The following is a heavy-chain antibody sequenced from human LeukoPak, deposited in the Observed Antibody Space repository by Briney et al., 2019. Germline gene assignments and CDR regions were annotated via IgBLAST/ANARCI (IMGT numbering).Heavy chain of an antibody. CDR1: GGSFSGYY. CDR2: INHSGST. Sequence: SETLSLTCAAYGGSFSGYYWSWIRQPPGKGLEWIGEINHSGSTNYNPSLKSRVTISVDTSKNQFSLKLSSVTAADTAVYYCARVGYYDSSGYYFEPDFDYWGQGTLVTVSS. D-gene: IGHD3-22*01. V-gene: IGHV4-34*01. J-gene: IGHJ4*02. CDR3: ARVGYYDSSGYYFEPDFDY.